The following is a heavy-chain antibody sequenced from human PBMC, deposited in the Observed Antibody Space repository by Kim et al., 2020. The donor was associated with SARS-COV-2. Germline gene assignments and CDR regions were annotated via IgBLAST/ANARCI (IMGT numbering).Heavy chain of an antibody. Sequence: SETLSLTCTASGGSISSYYWSWIRQPPGKGLEWIGYTYYSGSTNYNPSLKSRDTILVDTSKNQSSLKLSSVTAADTAVYYWARHRQDARAAAHYNWFDPWGQGTLVTVST. CDR2: TYYSGST. D-gene: IGHD6-13*01. J-gene: IGHJ5*02. V-gene: IGHV4-59*08. CDR1: GGSISSYY. CDR3: ARHRQDARAAAHYNWFDP.